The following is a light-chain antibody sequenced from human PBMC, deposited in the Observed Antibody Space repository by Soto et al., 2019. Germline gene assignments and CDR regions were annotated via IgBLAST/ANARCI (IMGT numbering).Light chain of an antibody. Sequence: VTTQSPATLSVSAGERATLSSRSRQSVRSNLAWSQQKPGQAPRLRIYDASTSATGIPDSVSCSGSGTDFTLTITRLEHEDFAVYYCHQRSSWPSTFGQGTRLDIK. J-gene: IGKJ5*01. CDR1: QSVRSN. CDR3: HQRSSWPST. V-gene: IGKV3-11*01. CDR2: DAS.